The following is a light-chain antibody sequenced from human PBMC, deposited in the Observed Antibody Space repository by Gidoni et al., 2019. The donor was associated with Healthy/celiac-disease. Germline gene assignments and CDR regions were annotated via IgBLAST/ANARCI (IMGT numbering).Light chain of an antibody. CDR2: WAS. J-gene: IGKJ3*01. CDR3: QQYYSTPF. V-gene: IGKV4-1*01. CDR1: QSVLYSSNNKNY. Sequence: DIVMTQSPDSLAVSLGERATINCKSSQSVLYSSNNKNYLAWYQQKPGQPPKLLIYWASTRESGVPDRFSGSGSGTDFTLTISSLQAEDVAVYYCQQYYSTPFFXPXTKVXIK.